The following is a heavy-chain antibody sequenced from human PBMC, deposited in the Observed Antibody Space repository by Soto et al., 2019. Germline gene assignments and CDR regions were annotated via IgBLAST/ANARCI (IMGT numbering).Heavy chain of an antibody. J-gene: IGHJ6*02. V-gene: IGHV3-15*01. CDR2: INSKTDGGTT. Sequence: PGGSLRLSCAASGFTFSNAWMSWVRQAPGKGLEWVGRINSKTDGGTTDYAAPVKGRFTISRDDSKNTLYLQMNTMKTEDTAVYYCTTDVREYDYDSSGPSAPYYNDYCMDVLGQGTTVTVSS. CDR3: TTDVREYDYDSSGPSAPYYNDYCMDV. D-gene: IGHD3-22*01. CDR1: GFTFSNAW.